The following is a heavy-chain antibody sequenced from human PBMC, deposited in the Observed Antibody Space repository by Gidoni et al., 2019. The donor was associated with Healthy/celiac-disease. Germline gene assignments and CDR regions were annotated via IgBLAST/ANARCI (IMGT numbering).Heavy chain of an antibody. Sequence: QVQLVQSGAEVKKPGSSVKVSCKASGGTFSSYTISWVRQAPGQGLEWMGRIIPILGIANYAQKFQGRVTITADKSTSTAYMELSSLRSEDTAVYYCARVDLQGGTSHDYWGQGTLVTVSS. D-gene: IGHD2-15*01. CDR2: IIPILGIA. V-gene: IGHV1-69*02. J-gene: IGHJ4*02. CDR3: ARVDLQGGTSHDY. CDR1: GGTFSSYT.